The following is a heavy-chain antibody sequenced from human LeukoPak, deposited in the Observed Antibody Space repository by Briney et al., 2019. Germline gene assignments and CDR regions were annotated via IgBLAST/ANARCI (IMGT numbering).Heavy chain of an antibody. J-gene: IGHJ4*02. Sequence: ASVKVSCKASGYTFTSYGISWVRQAPGQGLEWMGWINTNTGNPTYAQGFTGRFVFSLDTSVSTAYLQISSLKAEDTAVYYCAKEGQYSSSWYLGYWGQGTLVTVSS. CDR3: AKEGQYSSSWYLGY. CDR1: GYTFTSYG. D-gene: IGHD6-13*01. CDR2: INTNTGNP. V-gene: IGHV7-4-1*02.